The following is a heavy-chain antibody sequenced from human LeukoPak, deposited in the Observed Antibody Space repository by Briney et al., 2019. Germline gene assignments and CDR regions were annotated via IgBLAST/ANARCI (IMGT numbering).Heavy chain of an antibody. D-gene: IGHD6-13*01. V-gene: IGHV1-18*01. CDR1: GYTFTSYG. CDR2: ISAYNGNT. J-gene: IGHJ4*02. CDR3: AREEGYSSSWSPYYFDY. Sequence: GASVKVSCKASGYTFTSYGISWVRQAPGQGLEWMGWISAYNGNTNYAQKLQGRVTMTTDTSTSTAYMELRSLRSDDTVVYYCAREEGYSSSWSPYYFDYWGQGTLVTVSS.